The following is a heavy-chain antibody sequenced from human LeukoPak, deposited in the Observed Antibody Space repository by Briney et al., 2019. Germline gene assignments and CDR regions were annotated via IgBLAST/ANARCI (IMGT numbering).Heavy chain of an antibody. V-gene: IGHV1-69*13. D-gene: IGHD2-15*01. CDR3: AGQYCSGGSCYHRFDY. CDR2: IIPIFGTA. Sequence: ASVKVSCKASGGTFSSYAISWVRQAPGQGLEWMGGIIPIFGTANYAQKFQGRVTITADESTSTAYMELSSLRSEDTAVYYCAGQYCSGGSCYHRFDYWGQGTLVTVSS. J-gene: IGHJ4*02. CDR1: GGTFSSYA.